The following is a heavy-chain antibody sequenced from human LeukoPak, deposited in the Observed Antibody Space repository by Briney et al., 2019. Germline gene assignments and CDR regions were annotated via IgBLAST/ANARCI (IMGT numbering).Heavy chain of an antibody. Sequence: SETLSLTCAVSGGSISNSSYSWGWIRQSPGKGLEWIGSIYYSGSPYYNPSPKSRVTISIDTSKNQFSLKLSSVTAADTAVYYCAREGRSSGWYVKYFQHWGQGTLVTVSS. CDR3: AREGRSSGWYVKYFQH. D-gene: IGHD6-19*01. J-gene: IGHJ1*01. V-gene: IGHV4-39*07. CDR1: GGSISNSSYS. CDR2: IYYSGSP.